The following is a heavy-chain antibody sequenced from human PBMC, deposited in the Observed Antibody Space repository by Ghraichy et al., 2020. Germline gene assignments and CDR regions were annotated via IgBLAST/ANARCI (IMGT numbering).Heavy chain of an antibody. Sequence: SVKVSCKASGGTFSSYAISWVRQAPGQGLEWMGRIIPILGIANYAQKFQGRVTITADKSTSTAYMELSSLRSEDTAVYYCARDPRTTVTAGPYWYFDLWGRGTLVTVSS. D-gene: IGHD4-17*01. CDR2: IIPILGIA. CDR1: GGTFSSYA. J-gene: IGHJ2*01. CDR3: ARDPRTTVTAGPYWYFDL. V-gene: IGHV1-69*04.